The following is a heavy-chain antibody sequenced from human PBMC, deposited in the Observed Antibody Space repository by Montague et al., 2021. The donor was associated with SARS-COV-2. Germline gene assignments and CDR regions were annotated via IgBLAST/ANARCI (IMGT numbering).Heavy chain of an antibody. Sequence: SETLSLTCAVSDVSISTSTCWSCVRHRPGRGLVWVGVIYRSGFTXYNPSVNSRVSISLDDSRSQFSPRLTSVTAADTAVYFCARGGLGNRGFDYWGQGTLVTVSS. CDR3: ARGGLGNRGFDY. J-gene: IGHJ4*02. D-gene: IGHD3/OR15-3a*01. V-gene: IGHV4-4*02. CDR1: DVSISTSTC. CDR2: IYRSGFT.